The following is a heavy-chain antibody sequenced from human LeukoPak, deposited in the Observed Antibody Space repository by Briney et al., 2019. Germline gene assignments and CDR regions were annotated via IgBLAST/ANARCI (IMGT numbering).Heavy chain of an antibody. Sequence: SETLSLTSTVSGGCISSNYWSWIRQPPGKGLEWIGYIYYSGSTNYNPSLKSRVTISVDTSKNQFSLKLSSVTAADTAVYYCARGVGYSSRPLLSHFNWFDPWGQGTLVTVSS. CDR1: GGCISSNY. V-gene: IGHV4-59*01. D-gene: IGHD5-24*01. CDR2: IYYSGST. CDR3: ARGVGYSSRPLLSHFNWFDP. J-gene: IGHJ5*02.